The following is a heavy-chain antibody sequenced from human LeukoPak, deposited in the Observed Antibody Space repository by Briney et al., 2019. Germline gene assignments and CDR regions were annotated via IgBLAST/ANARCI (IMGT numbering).Heavy chain of an antibody. V-gene: IGHV4-59*11. Sequence: SETLSLTCTVSGGSISSHYWSWIRQPPGKGLEWIGYIYYSGSTNYNPSLKSRVTISVDTSKNQFSLKLSSVTAAATAVYYCARVSGGITIFGGFDPWSQGTLVTVSS. CDR1: GGSISSHY. CDR2: IYYSGST. J-gene: IGHJ5*02. CDR3: ARVSGGITIFGGFDP. D-gene: IGHD3-3*01.